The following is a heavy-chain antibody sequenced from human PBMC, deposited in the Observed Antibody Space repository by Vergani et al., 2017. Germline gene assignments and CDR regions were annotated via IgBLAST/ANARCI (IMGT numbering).Heavy chain of an antibody. J-gene: IGHJ4*02. Sequence: QVQLQESGPGLVKPSETLSLTCTVSGGSISSYYWSWIRQPPGKGLEWIGYIYYSGSTNYNPSLKSRVTISVDTSKNQFSLKLSSVTAADTAVYYCANAPYSRSWDGGGAEFDYWGQGTLVTVSS. V-gene: IGHV4-59*01. CDR3: ANAPYSRSWDGGGAEFDY. CDR1: GGSISSYY. D-gene: IGHD6-13*01. CDR2: IYYSGST.